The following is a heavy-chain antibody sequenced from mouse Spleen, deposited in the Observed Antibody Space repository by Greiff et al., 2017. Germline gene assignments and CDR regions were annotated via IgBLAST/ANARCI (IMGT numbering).Heavy chain of an antibody. J-gene: IGHJ2*01. CDR2: INYDGSST. D-gene: IGHD3-2*02. CDR1: GFTFSDYY. Sequence: EVQLVESEGGLVQPGSSMKLSCTASGFTFSDYYMAWVRQVPEKCLEWVANINYDGSSTYYLDSLKSRFIISRDNAKNILYLQMSSLKSEDTATYYCAREGWSFDYWGQGTTLTVSS. CDR3: AREGWSFDY. V-gene: IGHV5-16*01.